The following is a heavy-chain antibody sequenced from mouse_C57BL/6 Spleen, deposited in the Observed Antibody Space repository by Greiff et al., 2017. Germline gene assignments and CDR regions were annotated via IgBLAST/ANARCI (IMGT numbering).Heavy chain of an antibody. Sequence: EVMLVESVAELVRPGASVKLSCTASGFNIKNTYMHWVKQRPEQGLEWIGRIDPANGNTKYAPKFQGKATITADTSSNTAYLQLSSLTSEDTAIYYCAAYYSNGGYFDYWGQGTTLTVSS. D-gene: IGHD2-5*01. CDR1: GFNIKNTY. V-gene: IGHV14-3*01. J-gene: IGHJ2*01. CDR2: IDPANGNT. CDR3: AAYYSNGGYFDY.